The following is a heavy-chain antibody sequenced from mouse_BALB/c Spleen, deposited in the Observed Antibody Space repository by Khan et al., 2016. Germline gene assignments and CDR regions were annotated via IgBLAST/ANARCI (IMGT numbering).Heavy chain of an antibody. V-gene: IGHV1S81*02. J-gene: IGHJ4*01. CDR3: TRGLYYYGTSYGRYYAMDY. CDR1: GYTFSSYF. D-gene: IGHD1-1*01. Sequence: QVQLQQSGAELVSPGASVKLSCKTSGYTFSSYFIYWVKQRPGQGLEWIGEIKPSNGGTNFNENFKSKATLTVDKSSSTSYIQLTSLTYEDSAVYDCTRGLYYYGTSYGRYYAMDYWGQGTSVTVSS. CDR2: IKPSNGGT.